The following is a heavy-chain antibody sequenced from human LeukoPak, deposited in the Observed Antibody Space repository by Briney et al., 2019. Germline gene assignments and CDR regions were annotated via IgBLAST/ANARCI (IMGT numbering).Heavy chain of an antibody. J-gene: IGHJ5*02. CDR3: AAAKVVAATEVAFDP. CDR1: GFTFSNYG. D-gene: IGHD2-15*01. V-gene: IGHV3-21*01. CDR2: ISSSSSYI. Sequence: GGSLRLSCAASGFTFSNYGMHWVRQAPGKGLEWVSSISSSSSYIYYADSVKGRFTISRDNAKNSLYLQMNSLRAEDTAVYYCAAAKVVAATEVAFDPWGQGTLVTVSS.